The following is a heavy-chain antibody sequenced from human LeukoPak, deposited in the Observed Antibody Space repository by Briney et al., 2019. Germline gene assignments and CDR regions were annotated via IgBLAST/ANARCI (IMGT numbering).Heavy chain of an antibody. CDR3: ARDEWELRYYYYYMDV. CDR1: GFTFSSYS. CDR2: ISSSSSYI. Sequence: PGGSLRLSCAASGFTFSSYSMNWVRQAPGKGLEWVSSISSSSSYIYYADSVKGRFTISRDNAKNSLYLQMNSLRAEDTAVYYCARDEWELRYYYYYMDVWGKGTTVTVSS. J-gene: IGHJ6*03. D-gene: IGHD1-26*01. V-gene: IGHV3-21*01.